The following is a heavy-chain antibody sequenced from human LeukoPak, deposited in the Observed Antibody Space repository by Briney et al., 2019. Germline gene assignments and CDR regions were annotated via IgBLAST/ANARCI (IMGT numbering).Heavy chain of an antibody. V-gene: IGHV1-2*02. J-gene: IGHJ3*02. CDR2: INPNSGGT. Sequence: GASVNVSCKASGYTFTGYYMHWVRQAPGQGLEWMGCINPNSGGTKYAQKFQGRVTMTRDTSITTAYMELTSLEFDDTAVYYCARTRLTGDPYEAFDIWGQGTMVTVSS. D-gene: IGHD7-27*01. CDR1: GYTFTGYY. CDR3: ARTRLTGDPYEAFDI.